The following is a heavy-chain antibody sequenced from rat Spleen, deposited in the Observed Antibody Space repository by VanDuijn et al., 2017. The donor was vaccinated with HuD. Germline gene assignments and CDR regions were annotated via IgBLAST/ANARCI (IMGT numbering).Heavy chain of an antibody. V-gene: IGHV5-31*01. CDR3: TRGTYYRH. D-gene: IGHD1-9*01. Sequence: EVQLVESGGGLVQPGRSLKLSCVTSGFTFNYYWMTWIRQAPGGGLDWVASITNTGSRTYYPDSVKGRFTISRDDAKSTLYLQMNSLRSEDTATYYCTRGTYYRHWGQGVMVTVSS. CDR1: GFTFNYYW. CDR2: ITNTGSRT. J-gene: IGHJ2*01.